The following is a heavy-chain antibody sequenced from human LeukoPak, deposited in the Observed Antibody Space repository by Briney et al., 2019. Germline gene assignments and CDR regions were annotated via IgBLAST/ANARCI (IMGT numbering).Heavy chain of an antibody. J-gene: IGHJ5*02. CDR3: ARDRVVTMVRGVISAAFAFDP. Sequence: PGGSLRLSCAASGFTFSSYSMNWVRQAPGKGLEWVSSISSSSSYIYYADSVKGRFTISRDNAKNSLYLQMNSLRAEDTAVYYCARDRVVTMVRGVISAAFAFDPWGQGTLVTVSS. V-gene: IGHV3-21*01. CDR2: ISSSSSYI. CDR1: GFTFSSYS. D-gene: IGHD3-10*01.